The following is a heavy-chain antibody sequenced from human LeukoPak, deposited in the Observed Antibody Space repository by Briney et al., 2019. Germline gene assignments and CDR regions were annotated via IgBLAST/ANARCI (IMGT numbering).Heavy chain of an antibody. V-gene: IGHV3-7*01. CDR1: GFTFSDYW. D-gene: IGHD3-10*01. CDR2: INKDGSEK. J-gene: IGHJ4*02. Sequence: GGSLRLSCAVSGFTFSDYWMRWVRQAPGKGLEWVASINKDGSEKQYVDSVKGRFTISRDNAKNSVYLQMTSLGAVDTAVYYCATYTQYFGAPGGTDYWGLGTLVTVSS. CDR3: ATYTQYFGAPGGTDY.